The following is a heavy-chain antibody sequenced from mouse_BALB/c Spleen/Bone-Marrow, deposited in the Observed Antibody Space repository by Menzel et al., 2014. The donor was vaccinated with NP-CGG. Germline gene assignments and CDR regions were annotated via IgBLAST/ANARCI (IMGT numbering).Heavy chain of an antibody. CDR1: GFTFSNYG. J-gene: IGHJ2*01. V-gene: IGHV5-6*02. CDR2: ISSVGSYT. Sequence: EVMLVESGGDLVKPGGSLKLSCAASGFTFSNYGMSWVRQTPDKRLGWVATISSVGSYTYYPDSVKGRFTISRDNAKNTLFLQMSSLKSEDTAMYYCARRGTGTGSYHFDYWGQGTTLTVSS. CDR3: ARRGTGTGSYHFDY. D-gene: IGHD4-1*01.